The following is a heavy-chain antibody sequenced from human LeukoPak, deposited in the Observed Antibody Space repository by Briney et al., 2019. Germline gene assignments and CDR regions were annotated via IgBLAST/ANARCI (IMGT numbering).Heavy chain of an antibody. CDR1: GYTFTSYD. CDR2: MNPNSGNT. CDR3: ARGITAQESNWFDP. V-gene: IGHV1-8*01. D-gene: IGHD5-18*01. Sequence: ASVKVSFKASGYTFTSYDINWVRQATGQGLEWMGWMNPNSGNTGYSQKFQSRVTMNTNTSISTAYMELSSLRSEDTAVYYCARGITAQESNWFDPWGQGTLVTVSS. J-gene: IGHJ5*02.